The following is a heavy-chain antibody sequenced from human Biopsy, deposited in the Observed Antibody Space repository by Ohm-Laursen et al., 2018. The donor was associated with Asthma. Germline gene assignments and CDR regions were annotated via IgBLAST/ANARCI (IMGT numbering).Heavy chain of an antibody. CDR1: GGTFNTYV. J-gene: IGHJ4*02. Sequence: SVKVSCKSLGGTFNTYVIGWVRQAPGQGLEWMGGINSVFGTTTYPQRSQDRVTITADDSTSTVYMELSSLRSEDTAVYYCARKAGSCISRTCYSLDFWGQGTLVTVSS. V-gene: IGHV1-69*13. D-gene: IGHD2-2*01. CDR3: ARKAGSCISRTCYSLDF. CDR2: INSVFGTT.